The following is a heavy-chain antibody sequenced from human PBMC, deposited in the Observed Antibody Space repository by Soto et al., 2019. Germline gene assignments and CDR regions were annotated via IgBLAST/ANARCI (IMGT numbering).Heavy chain of an antibody. CDR1: GFTFSSYE. V-gene: IGHV3-48*03. J-gene: IGHJ6*02. Sequence: GGSLRLSCAASGFTFSSYEMNWVRQAPGKGLEWVSYISSSGSTIYYADSVKGRFTISRDNAKNSLYLQMNSLRAEDTAVYYCAGGYYDFWSGYHVPRHGMDVWGQGTTVTVSS. D-gene: IGHD3-3*01. CDR3: AGGYYDFWSGYHVPRHGMDV. CDR2: ISSSGSTI.